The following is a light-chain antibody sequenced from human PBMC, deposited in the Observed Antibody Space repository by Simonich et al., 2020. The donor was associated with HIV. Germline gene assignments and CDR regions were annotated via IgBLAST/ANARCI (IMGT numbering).Light chain of an antibody. J-gene: IGKJ3*01. V-gene: IGKV3D-15*01. CDR1: QNVASN. CDR3: QQYNNWPSPFT. Sequence: EIVMTQSPATLSVSPGERATLSCRASQNVASNLAGYQQKPGQAPRLLIYGAASRATCIPDRFSGSGFGTEFTLTISSMQSEDFAVYYCQQYNNWPSPFTFGPGTKVDIK. CDR2: GAA.